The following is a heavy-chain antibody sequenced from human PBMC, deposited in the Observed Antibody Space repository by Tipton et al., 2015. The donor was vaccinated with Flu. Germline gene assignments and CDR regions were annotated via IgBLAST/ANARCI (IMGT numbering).Heavy chain of an antibody. Sequence: GLVKPSETLSLTCAVYGGSFSGYYWSRIRQPPGKGLEWIGEINHSGSTNYNPSLKSRVTISVDTSKNQFSLKLSSVTAADTAVYYCAITPIVVPAALHYFDHWGQGTLVTVSS. CDR3: AITPIVVPAALHYFDH. CDR2: INHSGST. D-gene: IGHD2-2*01. V-gene: IGHV4-34*01. CDR1: GGSFSGYY. J-gene: IGHJ4*02.